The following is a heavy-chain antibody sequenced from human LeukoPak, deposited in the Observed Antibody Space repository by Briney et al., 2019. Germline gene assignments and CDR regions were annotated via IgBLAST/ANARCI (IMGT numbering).Heavy chain of an antibody. V-gene: IGHV4-59*11. CDR3: ARVHSSGYFLWFDP. Sequence: SETLSLTCTVSGGSISSHYWSWIRQPPGKGLEWIGYIYYSGSTNYNPSLKSRVTISADTSKNQFSLKLSSVTAADTAVYYCARVHSSGYFLWFDPWGQGTLVTVSS. CDR1: GGSISSHY. J-gene: IGHJ5*02. D-gene: IGHD3-22*01. CDR2: IYYSGST.